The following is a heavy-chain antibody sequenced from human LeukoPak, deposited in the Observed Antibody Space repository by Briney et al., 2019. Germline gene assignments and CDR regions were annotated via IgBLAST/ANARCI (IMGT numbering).Heavy chain of an antibody. D-gene: IGHD3-10*01. J-gene: IGHJ5*02. CDR1: GYTFTSYS. CDR2: IKPSGGGT. CDR3: AMFIIAPDTAVYCGQRAPGSVSSRGVPAPPPIFDP. V-gene: IGHV1-46*01. Sequence: ASVRVSCMASGYTFTSYSMHWVRQAPGQGLEWMGIIKPSGGGTSYAQTFQGRVTITRDMSTSTVYMGLSSLRSEDTALYYSAMFIIAPDTAVYCGQRAPGSVSSRGVPAPPPIFDP.